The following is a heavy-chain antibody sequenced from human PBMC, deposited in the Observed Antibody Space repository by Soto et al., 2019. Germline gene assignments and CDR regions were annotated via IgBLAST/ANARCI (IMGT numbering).Heavy chain of an antibody. Sequence: GGSLRLSCTASGFTFNNAWMTWVRQAPGKGLEWVGRIKTIFDGGTTDYAAPVRGRCSISRDDSKNTLYLEMNSLKTEDTGVYYCAKGPGIVVGETIGALDMWGQGTMVTVSS. V-gene: IGHV3-15*01. D-gene: IGHD1-26*01. CDR3: AKGPGIVVGETIGALDM. CDR1: GFTFNNAW. CDR2: IKTIFDGGTT. J-gene: IGHJ3*02.